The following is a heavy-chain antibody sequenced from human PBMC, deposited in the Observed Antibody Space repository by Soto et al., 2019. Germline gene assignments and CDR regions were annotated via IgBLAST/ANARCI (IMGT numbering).Heavy chain of an antibody. Sequence: QITLKESGPTLVKPTQTLTLTCTFSGFSLSTSGVGVGWIRQPPGKALEWLAHIYWDDDKRYSPSLKSTLTIPTDTSKNQVVLTMTNMDPVDTATDFCAHRQADTSMVAYWGQGTLVTVSS. J-gene: IGHJ4*02. D-gene: IGHD5-18*01. V-gene: IGHV2-5*02. CDR3: AHRQADTSMVAY. CDR1: GFSLSTSGVG. CDR2: IYWDDDK.